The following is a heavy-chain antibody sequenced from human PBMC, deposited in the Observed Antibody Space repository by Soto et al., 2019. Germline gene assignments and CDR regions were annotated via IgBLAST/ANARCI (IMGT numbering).Heavy chain of an antibody. CDR3: AGIIAAAGYYYYYGMDV. CDR2: INHSGST. J-gene: IGHJ6*02. V-gene: IGHV4-34*01. D-gene: IGHD6-13*01. Sequence: SETLSLTCAVYGGSFSGYYWSWIRQPPGKGLEWIGEINHSGSTNYNPSLKSRVTISVDTSKNQFSLKLSSVTAADTAVYYCAGIIAAAGYYYYYGMDVWGQGTTVTVSS. CDR1: GGSFSGYY.